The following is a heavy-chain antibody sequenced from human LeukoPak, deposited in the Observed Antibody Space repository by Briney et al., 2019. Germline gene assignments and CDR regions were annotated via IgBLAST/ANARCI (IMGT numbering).Heavy chain of an antibody. V-gene: IGHV3-66*01. J-gene: IGHJ4*02. CDR3: ARRILTGYYEF. CDR2: LYSGDTT. CDR1: GFTVSSTY. Sequence: SGGSLRLSCAASGFTVSSTYMSWVRQAPGKGLEWVSALYSGDTTYYANSVKGRFTISRDNSKNMLYLQMNSLRAEDTAVYYCARRILTGYYEFWGQGTLVTVSS. D-gene: IGHD3-9*01.